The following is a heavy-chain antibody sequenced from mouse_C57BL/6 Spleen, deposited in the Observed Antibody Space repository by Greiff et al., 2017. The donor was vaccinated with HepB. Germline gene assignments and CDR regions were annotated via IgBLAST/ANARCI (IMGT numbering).Heavy chain of an antibody. D-gene: IGHD1-1*02. J-gene: IGHJ4*01. V-gene: IGHV1-20*01. Sequence: EVQLKESGPELVKPGDSVKISCKASGYSFTGYFMNWVMQSHGKSLEWIGRINPYNGDTFYNQKFKGKATLTVDKSSSTAHMELRSLTSEDSAVYYCARVGDYRYYAMDYWGQGTSVTVSS. CDR3: ARVGDYRYYAMDY. CDR1: GYSFTGYF. CDR2: INPYNGDT.